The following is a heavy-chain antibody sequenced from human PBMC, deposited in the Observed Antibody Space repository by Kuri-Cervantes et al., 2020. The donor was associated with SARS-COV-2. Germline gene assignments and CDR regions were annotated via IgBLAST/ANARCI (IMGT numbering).Heavy chain of an antibody. CDR1: GFTFSDDY. CDR3: ATSGIGGLDH. J-gene: IGHJ4*02. V-gene: IGHV3-11*06. CDR2: ISTTGTYK. D-gene: IGHD2-21*01. Sequence: GESLKISCASSGFTFSDDYMTWGRQAPGMGLEWGADISTTGTYKNYADSVKGRFTISRDNAKNSLFLQINILRVEDTAVYYCATSGIGGLDHWGQGTPVTVSS.